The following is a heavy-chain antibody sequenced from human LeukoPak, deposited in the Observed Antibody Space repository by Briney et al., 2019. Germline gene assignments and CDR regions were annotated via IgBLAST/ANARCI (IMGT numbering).Heavy chain of an antibody. CDR2: ISGSGGST. D-gene: IGHD6-13*01. CDR1: GFTFSSYA. J-gene: IGHJ5*02. Sequence: GGSLRLSCAASGFTFSSYAMSWVRQAPGKGLECVSAISGSGGSTYYADSVKGRFTISRDNSKNTLYLQMNSLRAEDTAVYYCASPTYSSSWYNWFDPWGQGTLVTVSS. V-gene: IGHV3-23*01. CDR3: ASPTYSSSWYNWFDP.